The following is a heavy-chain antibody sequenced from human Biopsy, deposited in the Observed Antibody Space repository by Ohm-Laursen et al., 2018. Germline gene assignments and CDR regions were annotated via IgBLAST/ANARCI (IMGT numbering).Heavy chain of an antibody. D-gene: IGHD6-19*01. CDR2: INPSGSTT. V-gene: IGHV1-46*01. CDR3: ARNTGWYGDLYYFDY. J-gene: IGHJ4*02. Sequence: ASVKASCKASGYSFTSYYMHWVRQAPGQGLERMGMINPSGSTTSYPQIFQGRVTMTRDTSKSTVYMELSSLRSADTAVYFCARNTGWYGDLYYFDYWGQGTLVTVSS. CDR1: GYSFTSYY.